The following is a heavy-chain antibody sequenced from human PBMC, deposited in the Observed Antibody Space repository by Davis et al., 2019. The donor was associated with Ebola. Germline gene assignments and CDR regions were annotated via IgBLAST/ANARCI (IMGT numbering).Heavy chain of an antibody. CDR1: GFTFSSYA. V-gene: IGHV3-23*01. Sequence: GESLKISCAASGFTFSSYAMSWVRQAPGQGLEWVSAISGGRGITYYADSVKGRFIISRDNSKNTLYLQMNSLRAEDTAVYYCAKDPSNCRVSTYSSSWCYYYYYYMDVWGKGTTVTVSS. CDR3: AKDPSNCRVSTYSSSWCYYYYYYMDV. D-gene: IGHD6-13*01. J-gene: IGHJ6*03. CDR2: ISGGRGIT.